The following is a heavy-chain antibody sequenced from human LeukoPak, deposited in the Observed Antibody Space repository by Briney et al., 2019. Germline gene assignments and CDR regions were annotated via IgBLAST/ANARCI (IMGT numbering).Heavy chain of an antibody. J-gene: IGHJ4*02. CDR2: IRSKDYGGTT. V-gene: IGHV3-49*03. CDR3: TRVLVLFDDTAMVPFDY. Sequence: GGSLRLSCTASGFTFGDYAMRWFRQAPGKGVEGVGLIRSKDYGGTTEYAASVKGKLNISRDEAKRLAYVQMDSLKTEDTAVNYCTRVLVLFDDTAMVPFDYWGQGTLVTVSS. D-gene: IGHD5-18*01. CDR1: GFTFGDYA.